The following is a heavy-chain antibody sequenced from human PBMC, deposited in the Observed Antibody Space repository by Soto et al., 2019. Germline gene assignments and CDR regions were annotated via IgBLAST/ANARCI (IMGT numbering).Heavy chain of an antibody. V-gene: IGHV1-69*13. Sequence: GASVKVSCKASGGIFSSYTISWVRQAPGQGLEWIGGIIPISGTGNYAKKFQGRVTITADESTSTGYMELTNLRPEDTAIYYCARLRWLQPFDFWGQGTLVTVSS. CDR3: ARLRWLQPFDF. CDR2: IIPISGTG. D-gene: IGHD5-12*01. CDR1: GGIFSSYT. J-gene: IGHJ4*02.